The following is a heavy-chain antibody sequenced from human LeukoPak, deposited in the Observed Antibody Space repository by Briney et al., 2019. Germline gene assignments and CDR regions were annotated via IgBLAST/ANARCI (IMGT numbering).Heavy chain of an antibody. CDR1: GGSISSSYYY. D-gene: IGHD1-26*01. V-gene: IGHV4-39*01. J-gene: IGHJ4*02. CDR3: ARVWGASGSYYFDY. CDR2: IYYSGST. Sequence: PSETLSLTCTVSGGSISSSYYYWGWIRQPPGKGLEWIGSIYYSGSTYYNPSLKSRVTISVDTSKNQFSLKLRSVTAADTAVYYCARVWGASGSYYFDYWGQGTLVTVSS.